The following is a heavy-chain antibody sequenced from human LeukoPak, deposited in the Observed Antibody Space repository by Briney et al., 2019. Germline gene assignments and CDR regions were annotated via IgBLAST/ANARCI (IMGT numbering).Heavy chain of an antibody. CDR2: INPNSGGI. Sequence: ASVKVSCKTSGYTFTDYYLHWVRQAPGQGLEWMGWINPNSGGISSAQKFQGGVTMTRDTSITTVYMEVSWLTSDDTAIYYCARADRLHGGPYLIGPWGQGTLVTVSS. CDR1: GYTFTDYY. J-gene: IGHJ5*02. CDR3: ARADRLHGGPYLIGP. D-gene: IGHD3-16*01. V-gene: IGHV1-2*02.